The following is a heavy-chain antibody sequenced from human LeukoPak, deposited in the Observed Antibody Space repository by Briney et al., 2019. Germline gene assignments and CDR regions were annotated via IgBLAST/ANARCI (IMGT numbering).Heavy chain of an antibody. V-gene: IGHV1-2*02. D-gene: IGHD3-22*01. CDR2: INPNSGGT. CDR1: GYTFTGYY. J-gene: IGHJ4*02. Sequence: ASVKVSSQASGYTFTGYYLHWVRQAPGQGLEWMGWINPNSGGTNYAQKFQGRVTMTRDTSISTAYMELSRLRSDDTAVYYCASGRYYYDSSGYYSNTYYFDYWGQGTLVTVSS. CDR3: ASGRYYYDSSGYYSNTYYFDY.